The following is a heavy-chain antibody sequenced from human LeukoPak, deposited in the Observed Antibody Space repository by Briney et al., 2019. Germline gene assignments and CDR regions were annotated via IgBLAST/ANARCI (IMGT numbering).Heavy chain of an antibody. CDR2: IWYDGSNK. CDR1: GFTFSSFG. J-gene: IGHJ4*02. V-gene: IGHV3-33*01. D-gene: IGHD5-24*01. Sequence: GGSLRLSCATSGFTFSSFGMHWVRQAPGQGLEWVAVIWYDGSNKYYADSVKGRFTISRDNSKNTLYLQMNSLRAEDTAVYYCARAQSLRDGKHVVGYWGRGTLVTVSS. CDR3: ARAQSLRDGKHVVGY.